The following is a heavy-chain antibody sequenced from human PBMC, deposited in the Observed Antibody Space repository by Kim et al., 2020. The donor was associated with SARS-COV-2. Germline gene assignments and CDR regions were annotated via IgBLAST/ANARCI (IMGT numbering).Heavy chain of an antibody. V-gene: IGHV3-53*01. CDR3: ARGGHDYGDFYFDY. J-gene: IGHJ4*02. D-gene: IGHD4-17*01. Sequence: AASVKGQFTISRDNSENTLYLQMNSLRAEYTAVYYCARGGHDYGDFYFDYWGQGTLVTVSS.